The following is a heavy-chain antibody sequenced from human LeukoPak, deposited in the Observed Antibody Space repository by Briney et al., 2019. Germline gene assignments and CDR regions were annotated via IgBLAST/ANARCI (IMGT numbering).Heavy chain of an antibody. CDR3: ARDRDKLWSGCQV. D-gene: IGHD3-3*01. Sequence: GGSLRLSCAASGFTFTSYGIHWVRQAPGKGLEWVAVISYDGSNEYYADSVKGRFTISRDNSKSTLYLQMNSLRTEDTALYYCARDRDKLWSGCQVWGQGTLVTVSS. V-gene: IGHV3-30*03. CDR2: ISYDGSNE. J-gene: IGHJ4*02. CDR1: GFTFTSYG.